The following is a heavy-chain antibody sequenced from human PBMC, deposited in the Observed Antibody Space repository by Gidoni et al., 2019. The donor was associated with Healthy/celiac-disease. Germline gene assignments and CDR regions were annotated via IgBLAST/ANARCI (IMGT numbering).Heavy chain of an antibody. D-gene: IGHD3-10*01. V-gene: IGHV3-9*01. Sequence: EVQLVESGGGLVQHGRSVSLCCAASGCTLDEDAMPWVRQAPGKGLEWFSCISWNSGSIGYADSVKCRFTISRDTAKTSLYLQMYSLRAEDTALYYCATAPGEGPDPYWYFDLWGRGTLVTVSS. CDR1: GCTLDEDA. J-gene: IGHJ2*01. CDR2: ISWNSGSI. CDR3: ATAPGEGPDPYWYFDL.